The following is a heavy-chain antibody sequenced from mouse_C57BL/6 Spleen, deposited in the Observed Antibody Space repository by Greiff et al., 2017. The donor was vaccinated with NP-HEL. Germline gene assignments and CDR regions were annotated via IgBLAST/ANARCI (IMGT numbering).Heavy chain of an antibody. CDR1: GFNIKDYY. V-gene: IGHV14-1*01. CDR2: IDPADGDT. J-gene: IGHJ3*01. D-gene: IGHD2-5*01. CDR3: TTCDYSNAWFAD. Sequence: EVQLQESGAELVRPGASVKLSCTASGFNIKDYYMHWVKQRPEQGLEWIGRIDPADGDTEYAPKFQGKATMTADTSSNTAYLQLSSLTSEDTAVYYCTTCDYSNAWFADWGQGTLVTVSA.